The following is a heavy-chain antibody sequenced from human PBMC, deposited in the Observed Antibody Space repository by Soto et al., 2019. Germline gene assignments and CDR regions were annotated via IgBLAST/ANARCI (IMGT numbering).Heavy chain of an antibody. J-gene: IGHJ4*02. CDR2: ISGSGGST. D-gene: IGHD3-3*01. CDR3: AKGPEYDFWSGYSSAHFDY. Sequence: GALRLSCAASGFTFSSYAMSWVRQAPGKGLEWVSAISGSGGSTYYADSVKGRFTISRDNSKNTLYLQMNSLRAEDTAVYYCAKGPEYDFWSGYSSAHFDYWGQGTLVTVSS. V-gene: IGHV3-23*01. CDR1: GFTFSSYA.